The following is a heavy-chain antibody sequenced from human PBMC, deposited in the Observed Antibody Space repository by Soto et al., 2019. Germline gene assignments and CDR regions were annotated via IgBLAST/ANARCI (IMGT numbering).Heavy chain of an antibody. D-gene: IGHD2-15*01. CDR3: ARPRTVAATKGYHY. CDR1: GGTFSRYP. J-gene: IGHJ4*02. Sequence: QVQLVQSGAEVKKVGSSVKVSCKASGGTFSRYPIAWVRQAPGHGLEWMGQIIPIFGTISHAQNFQGRITITADESTSTAYMELSSLRSDDTAVYYCARPRTVAATKGYHYWGQGTLVTVSS. CDR2: IIPIFGTI. V-gene: IGHV1-69*01.